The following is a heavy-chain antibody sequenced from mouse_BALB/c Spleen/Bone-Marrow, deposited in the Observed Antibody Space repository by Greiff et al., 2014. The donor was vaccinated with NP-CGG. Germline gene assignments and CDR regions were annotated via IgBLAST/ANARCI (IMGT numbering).Heavy chain of an antibody. J-gene: IGHJ2*01. CDR1: GYTFSNHW. Sequence: VQLKESGTVLARPGAAVKMSCKASGYTFSNHWMHWVKQRPGQGLEWIGTIYPGNSDTTYNQKFKGKAKLTAVTSTSTAYMELSSLTNEDSAVYYCTTLARSDFDYWGQGTTLTVSS. V-gene: IGHV1-5*01. CDR2: IYPGNSDT. D-gene: IGHD3-1*01. CDR3: TTLARSDFDY.